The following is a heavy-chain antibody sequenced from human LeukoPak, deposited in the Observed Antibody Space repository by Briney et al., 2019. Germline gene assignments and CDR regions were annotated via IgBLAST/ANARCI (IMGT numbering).Heavy chain of an antibody. CDR1: GGSISSSSYY. D-gene: IGHD3-9*01. V-gene: IGHV4-39*01. CDR3: ARYFDWLYKYFDY. Sequence: SETLSLTCTVSGGSISSSSYYWGWIRQPPGKGLEWIGSIYYSGSTYYNPSLKSRVTISVDASKNQFSLKLSSVTAADTAVYYCARYFDWLYKYFDYWGQGTLVTVSS. J-gene: IGHJ4*02. CDR2: IYYSGST.